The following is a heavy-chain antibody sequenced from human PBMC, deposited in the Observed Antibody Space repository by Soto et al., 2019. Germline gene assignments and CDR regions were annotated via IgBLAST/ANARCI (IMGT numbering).Heavy chain of an antibody. Sequence: QVQLQESGPGLVKPSETLSLTCTVSGGSISSYYWSWIRQPPGKGLEWIGYIYYSGSTNYNPSLKSRVTISVDTSKNQFSLKLSSVTAADTAVYYCAKYMTTVTTLGAFDIWGQGTMVTVSS. D-gene: IGHD4-17*01. CDR3: AKYMTTVTTLGAFDI. V-gene: IGHV4-59*01. CDR2: IYYSGST. CDR1: GGSISSYY. J-gene: IGHJ3*02.